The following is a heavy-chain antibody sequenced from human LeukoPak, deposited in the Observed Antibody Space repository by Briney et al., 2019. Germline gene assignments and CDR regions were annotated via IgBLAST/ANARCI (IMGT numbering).Heavy chain of an antibody. V-gene: IGHV4-34*01. Sequence: SETLSLTCAVYGGSFSGYYWSWIRQPPGKGLEWIGEINHSGSTNYNLSLKSRVTISVDTSKNQFSLKLSSVTAADTAVYYCARDSGSGWNNWGQGTLVTVSS. CDR2: INHSGST. J-gene: IGHJ4*02. CDR1: GGSFSGYY. D-gene: IGHD6-19*01. CDR3: ARDSGSGWNN.